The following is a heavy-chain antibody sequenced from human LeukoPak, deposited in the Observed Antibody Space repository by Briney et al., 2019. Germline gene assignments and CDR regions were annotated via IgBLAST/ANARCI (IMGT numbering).Heavy chain of an antibody. CDR2: ISAYNGNT. Sequence: GASVKVSCKASGYTFTSYGISWVRQAPGQGLEWMGWISAYNGNTNYAQKLQGRVTMTTDTSTSTAYMELRSLRSDDTAVYYCARDRYCSGRSCYGPPDYWGQGVLVTVSS. V-gene: IGHV1-18*01. CDR1: GYTFTSYG. CDR3: ARDRYCSGRSCYGPPDY. D-gene: IGHD2-15*01. J-gene: IGHJ4*02.